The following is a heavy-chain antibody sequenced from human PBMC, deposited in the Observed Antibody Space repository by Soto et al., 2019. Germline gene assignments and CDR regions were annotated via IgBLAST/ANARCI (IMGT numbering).Heavy chain of an antibody. D-gene: IGHD2-21*02. Sequence: SETLSLTCNVSGGSISGYYLAWSRQRPGKGLEWIGYSYFTGNANYSPSLKSRVTISVDMSTNQFSLKLRSVTAADTAVYYCATESPLANGGNSGLDYWGLGTVVTVSS. V-gene: IGHV4-59*01. CDR2: SYFTGNA. CDR3: ATESPLANGGNSGLDY. CDR1: GGSISGYY. J-gene: IGHJ4*02.